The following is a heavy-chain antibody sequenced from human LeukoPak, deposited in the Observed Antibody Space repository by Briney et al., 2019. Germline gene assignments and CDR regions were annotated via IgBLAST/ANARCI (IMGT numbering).Heavy chain of an antibody. CDR1: GYSLTSYW. D-gene: IGHD3-10*01. V-gene: IGHV5-51*01. Sequence: GESLQISCQGSGYSLTSYWIGWVRQLPGKGLVWVGIIYPGDSDTRYSPSFQGQVTISADKSISTAYLQWSSLKASDTAMYYCATSMVRGVMKNGFDYWGQGSLVTVSS. J-gene: IGHJ4*02. CDR2: IYPGDSDT. CDR3: ATSMVRGVMKNGFDY.